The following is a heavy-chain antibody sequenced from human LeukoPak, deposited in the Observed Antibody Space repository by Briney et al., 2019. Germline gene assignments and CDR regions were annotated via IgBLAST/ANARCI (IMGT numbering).Heavy chain of an antibody. D-gene: IGHD3-10*01. V-gene: IGHV1-58*01. CDR2: IIVGSGQT. CDR3: AAGDTLVRGVIIPFAP. J-gene: IGHJ5*02. Sequence: GASVKFSCKASGFTLIKSAVQWVRQARGQRLEWVGWIIVGSGQTRYAQKFQERVTITRDMSTSTAFLELSSLRSEDSAVYYCAAGDTLVRGVIIPFAPWGQGTLVTVSS. CDR1: GFTLIKSA.